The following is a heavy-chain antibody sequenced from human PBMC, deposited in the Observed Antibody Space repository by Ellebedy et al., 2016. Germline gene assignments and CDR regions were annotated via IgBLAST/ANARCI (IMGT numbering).Heavy chain of an antibody. CDR2: ISSSGSTI. CDR3: ARGRGGGHFDY. D-gene: IGHD2-15*01. CDR1: GFTFSDYY. Sequence: GESLKISXAAPGFTFSDYYMSWFRQAPGKGLEWVSYISSSGSTIYYADSVKGRFTISRDNAKNSLYLQMNSLRAEDTAVYYCARGRGGGHFDYWGQGTLVTVSS. V-gene: IGHV3-11*01. J-gene: IGHJ4*02.